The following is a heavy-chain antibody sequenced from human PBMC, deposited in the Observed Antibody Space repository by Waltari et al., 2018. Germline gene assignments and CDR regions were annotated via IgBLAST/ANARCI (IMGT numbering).Heavy chain of an antibody. D-gene: IGHD3-10*01. CDR3: ARAPYYYGSGSYSALDY. V-gene: IGHV1-69-2*01. CDR2: VDPEDGET. Sequence: EVQLVQSGAEVKKPGATVKISCKASGYTFTDYYMHWVQQAPGQGLEWMGRVDPEDGETIYAEKFQGRVTITADTSTDTAYMELSSLRSEDTAVYYCARAPYYYGSGSYSALDYWGQGTLVTVSS. CDR1: GYTFTDYY. J-gene: IGHJ4*02.